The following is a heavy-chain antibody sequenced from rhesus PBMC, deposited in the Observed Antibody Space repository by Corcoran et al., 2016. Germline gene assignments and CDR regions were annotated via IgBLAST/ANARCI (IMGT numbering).Heavy chain of an antibody. CDR3: ARASYSGSWTGIDY. Sequence: QVQLQESGPGLVKPSETLSLTCAVSGGSISSSNWWSWIRQPPGKGLEWIGYISGSSCSTYYNPSLKSRCTISTDTAKNQFSLKLSSVTAADTAVYYCARASYSGSWTGIDYWGQGVLVTVSS. V-gene: IGHV4-65*01. CDR1: GGSISSSNW. CDR2: ISGSSCST. D-gene: IGHD6-25*01. J-gene: IGHJ4*01.